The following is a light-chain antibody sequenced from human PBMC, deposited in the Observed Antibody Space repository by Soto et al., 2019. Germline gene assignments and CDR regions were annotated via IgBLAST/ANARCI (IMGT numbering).Light chain of an antibody. CDR3: CSYTSSETVV. J-gene: IGLJ3*02. V-gene: IGLV2-23*02. CDR1: NSDGGKYDF. Sequence: QSALTQPASVSGTPGQSITISCTGTNSDGGKYDFVSWYQHYPDKAPKFIIYEVNKRPSGVSHRFSGSKSGSTASLTISGLQAEDEAHYYCCSYTSSETVVFGGGTKLTVL. CDR2: EVN.